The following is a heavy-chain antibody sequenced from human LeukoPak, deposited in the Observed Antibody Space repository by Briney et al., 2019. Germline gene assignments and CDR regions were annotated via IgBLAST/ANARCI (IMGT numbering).Heavy chain of an antibody. V-gene: IGHV4-59*01. CDR1: GGSISGYY. D-gene: IGHD6-19*01. J-gene: IGHJ3*02. Sequence: PSETLSLTCNASGGSISGYYWSWIRQPPGKGLEWIGYIYYSGSTKYNPSLESRVTISIDTSKNQFSLKLSSVTAADTAVYYCARDRSSGWTGVFDIWGQGTMVSVSS. CDR3: ARDRSSGWTGVFDI. CDR2: IYYSGST.